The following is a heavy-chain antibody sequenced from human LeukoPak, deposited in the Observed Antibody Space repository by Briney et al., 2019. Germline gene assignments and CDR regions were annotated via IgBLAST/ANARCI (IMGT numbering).Heavy chain of an antibody. D-gene: IGHD2-2*01. J-gene: IGHJ6*03. CDR3: AREIASSSTSWPYYYYYYYMDV. CDR2: IKPNSGGT. Sequence: GASVKVSCKASGYTFTGYYIHWVRQAPGQGLEWMGWIKPNSGGTNYAQKFQGRVTMTRNTSISTAYMELSSLRSEDTAVYYCAREIASSSTSWPYYYYYYYMDVWGKGTTVTISS. V-gene: IGHV1-2*02. CDR1: GYTFTGYY.